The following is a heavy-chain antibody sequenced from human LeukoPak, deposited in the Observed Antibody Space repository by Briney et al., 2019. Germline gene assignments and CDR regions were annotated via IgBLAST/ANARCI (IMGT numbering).Heavy chain of an antibody. V-gene: IGHV3-23*01. CDR1: GYTFSIYA. CDR3: AKATLYSTTGRDFNS. D-gene: IGHD2/OR15-2a*01. J-gene: IGHJ4*02. Sequence: GRSLTLSCAACGYTFSIYAIQWVRQAPGKGLEWVSDISGGGATTFYADSVKGRFTISRDNSKNTLYLQLSSLRGEDTAVYYSAKATLYSTTGRDFNSWGRGTLVTVSS. CDR2: ISGGGATT.